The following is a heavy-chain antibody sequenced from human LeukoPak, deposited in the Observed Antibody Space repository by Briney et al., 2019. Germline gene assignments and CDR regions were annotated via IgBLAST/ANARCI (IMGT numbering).Heavy chain of an antibody. CDR2: IYSGGST. CDR1: GFTVSSNY. D-gene: IGHD6-6*01. CDR3: ARDVAARPGWFDP. V-gene: IGHV3-53*01. J-gene: IGHJ5*02. Sequence: GGSLRLSCAASGFTVSSNYMSWVRQAPGKGLEWVSVIYSGGSTYYADSVKGRFTISRDNSKNTLYLQMNSLRAEDTALYYCARDVAARPGWFDPWGQGTLVTVSS.